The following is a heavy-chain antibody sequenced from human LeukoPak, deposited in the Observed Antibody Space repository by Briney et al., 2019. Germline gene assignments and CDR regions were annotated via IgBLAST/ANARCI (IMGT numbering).Heavy chain of an antibody. CDR2: IYWDDDK. J-gene: IGHJ4*02. D-gene: IGHD6-13*01. V-gene: IGHV2-5*02. CDR3: PHEGIAAAGFDY. Sequence: SGPTLVNPTQTLTLTCTFSGFSLSTSGVGVGWIRQPPGKALEWLALIYWDDDKSYSPSLKSRLTITKDTSKNQVVLTMTNMDPVDTATYYCPHEGIAAAGFDYWGQGTLVTVSS. CDR1: GFSLSTSGVG.